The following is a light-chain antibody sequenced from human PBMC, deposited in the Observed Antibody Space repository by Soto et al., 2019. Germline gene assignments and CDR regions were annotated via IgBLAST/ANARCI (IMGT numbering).Light chain of an antibody. J-gene: IGKJ4*01. Sequence: DVQLTQSPSSLSAFVGDSVTITCRASQGIAPYLAWFPQKPGKVPKLLFYATSTLQSGVPSRFSGSGSGTDFTLTINSLQTEDVGTYYCQKYNSAPLTFGGGTKVEIK. CDR2: ATS. CDR3: QKYNSAPLT. CDR1: QGIAPY. V-gene: IGKV1-27*01.